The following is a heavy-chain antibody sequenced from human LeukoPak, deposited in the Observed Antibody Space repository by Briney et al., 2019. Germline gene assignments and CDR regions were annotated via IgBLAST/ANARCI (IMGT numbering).Heavy chain of an antibody. J-gene: IGHJ4*02. V-gene: IGHV3-21*01. CDR1: GFTFSSYW. Sequence: GGSLRLSCAASGFTFSSYWMSWVRQAPGKGLEWVSAISGSGGGTYYADSVKGRFTISRDNAKDSLYLQMNSLRAEDTAVYYCAREEAAGYYDSSGYYSAYWGQGTLVTVSS. D-gene: IGHD3-22*01. CDR3: AREEAAGYYDSSGYYSAY. CDR2: ISGSGGGT.